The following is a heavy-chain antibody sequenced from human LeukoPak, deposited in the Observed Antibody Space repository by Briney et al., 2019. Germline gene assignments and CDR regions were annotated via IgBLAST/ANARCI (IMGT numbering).Heavy chain of an antibody. V-gene: IGHV1-18*01. CDR3: ARDKASIAVAGLFDY. J-gene: IGHJ4*02. CDR1: GYTLTSYG. CDR2: ISAYNGNT. D-gene: IGHD6-19*01. Sequence: ASVKVSCKASGYTLTSYGISWVRQAPGQGLEWMGWISAYNGNTNYAQKLQGRVTMTTDTSTSTAYMELRSLRSDDTAVYYCARDKASIAVAGLFDYWGQGTLVTVSS.